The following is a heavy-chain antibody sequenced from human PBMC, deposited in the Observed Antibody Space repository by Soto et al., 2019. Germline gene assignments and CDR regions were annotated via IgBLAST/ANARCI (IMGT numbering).Heavy chain of an antibody. CDR1: GFTFSSYG. Sequence: QVQLVESGGGVVQPGRSLRLSCAASGFTFSSYGMHWVRQDPGKGLEWVAVIWYDGSNKYYADSVKGRFTISRDNSKNTLYRQMNSLRAEDTAVYYCARDRGYCSGGSCLLGAFDYWGQGTLVTVSS. V-gene: IGHV3-33*01. CDR2: IWYDGSNK. CDR3: ARDRGYCSGGSCLLGAFDY. D-gene: IGHD2-15*01. J-gene: IGHJ4*02.